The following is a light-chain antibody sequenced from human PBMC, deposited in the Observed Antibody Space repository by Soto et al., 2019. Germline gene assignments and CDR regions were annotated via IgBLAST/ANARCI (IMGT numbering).Light chain of an antibody. Sequence: QSALTQPPSASGSPGQSVTISCTGTSSDVGGYNYVSWYQQHSGKAPKLMIYEVSKWPTGVPDRFSGSKSGNTASLTVSGLQAEDEADYYCSSYAGTNNLGDFGTRTKLTVL. CDR2: EVS. CDR3: SSYAGTNNLGD. V-gene: IGLV2-8*01. CDR1: SSDVGGYNY. J-gene: IGLJ1*01.